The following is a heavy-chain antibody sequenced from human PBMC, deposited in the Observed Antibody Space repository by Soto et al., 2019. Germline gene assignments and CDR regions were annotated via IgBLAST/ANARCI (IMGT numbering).Heavy chain of an antibody. D-gene: IGHD3-3*02. CDR3: AADDMATFI. CDR1: GFTFPNSA. CDR2: IVVGSGNT. Sequence: SVKVSCKASGFTFPNSAVQWVRQARGQRLEWIGWIVVGSGNTNSAQKFQERVTFTRDMSTSTVYMELSSLKSEDTAVYYCAADDMATFIWGQGSLVTVSS. V-gene: IGHV1-58*01. J-gene: IGHJ4*02.